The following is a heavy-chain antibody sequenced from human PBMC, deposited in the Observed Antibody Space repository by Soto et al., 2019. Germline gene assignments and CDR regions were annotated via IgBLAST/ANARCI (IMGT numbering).Heavy chain of an antibody. V-gene: IGHV3-23*01. CDR3: ATVHNTSRSFDY. D-gene: IGHD1-20*01. CDR1: GFTFSIIA. CDR2: TGGSGRTT. J-gene: IGHJ4*02. Sequence: EVQLLESGGGLVQPGGSLRLSCAASGFTFSIIAMSWVRQAPGKGLEWVSTTGGSGRTTYYADSVKGRFTVSRDNSKNTLDLHMSSLRAEDTAVYFCATVHNTSRSFDYWGQGTLVTVSS.